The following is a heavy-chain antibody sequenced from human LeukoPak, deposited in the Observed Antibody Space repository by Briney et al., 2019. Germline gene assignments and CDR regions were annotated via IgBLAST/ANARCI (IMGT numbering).Heavy chain of an antibody. J-gene: IGHJ1*01. V-gene: IGHV1-46*01. D-gene: IGHD1-26*01. CDR1: GYTFTSYY. CDR3: ARGETAEYFQH. Sequence: ASVKVSCKASGYTFTSYYIHWVRQAPGQGLEWMAIINPSGGDTSYAQKFQGRVTMTRDTSTSTVYMELNSLTSEDTALYYCARGETAEYFQHWGQGTLVTVPS. CDR2: INPSGGDT.